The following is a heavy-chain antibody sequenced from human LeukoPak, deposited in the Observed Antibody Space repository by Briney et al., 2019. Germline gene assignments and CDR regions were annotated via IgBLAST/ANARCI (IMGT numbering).Heavy chain of an antibody. V-gene: IGHV1-8*01. CDR3: ARGNRGRSGWYPYYYYGMDV. CDR1: GYTFTSYD. J-gene: IGHJ6*02. D-gene: IGHD6-19*01. CDR2: MNSNSGNT. Sequence: ASVKVSCKASGYTFTSYDINWVRQATGQGLEWMGWMNSNSGNTGYAQKFQGRVTMTRNTSISTAYMELSSLRSEDTAVYYCARGNRGRSGWYPYYYYGMDVWGQGTTVTVSS.